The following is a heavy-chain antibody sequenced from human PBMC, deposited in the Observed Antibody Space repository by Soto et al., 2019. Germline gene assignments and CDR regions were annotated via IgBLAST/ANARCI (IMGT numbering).Heavy chain of an antibody. J-gene: IGHJ4*02. V-gene: IGHV3-33*01. Sequence: GGSLRLSSAASGFTLSSYAMHWVRQAPGKGLEWVAVIWYDGSYTNYADSVKGRFTISRDDSKNTLYLQMNSLQTEDTAVYYCTADLSNWGQGTQVTVSS. CDR1: GFTLSSYA. CDR3: TADLSN. CDR2: IWYDGSYT.